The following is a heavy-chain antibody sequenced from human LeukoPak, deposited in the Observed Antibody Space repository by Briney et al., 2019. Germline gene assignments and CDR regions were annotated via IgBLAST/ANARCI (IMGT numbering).Heavy chain of an antibody. Sequence: GGSLRLSCAASGFTFSSYSMNWVRQAPGKGLERVAVIWYDGSNKYYADSVKGRFTISRDNSKNTLYLQMNSLRAEDTAVYYCARDPSGYYYDYWGQGTLVTVSS. CDR2: IWYDGSNK. CDR1: GFTFSSYS. V-gene: IGHV3-33*08. CDR3: ARDPSGYYYDY. D-gene: IGHD3-22*01. J-gene: IGHJ4*02.